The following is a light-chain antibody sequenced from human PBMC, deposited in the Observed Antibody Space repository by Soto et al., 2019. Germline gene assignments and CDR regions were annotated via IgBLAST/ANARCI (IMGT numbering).Light chain of an antibody. J-gene: IGLJ3*02. V-gene: IGLV2-14*03. CDR2: DVT. Sequence: QSALTQPASVSGSPGQSITISCIGSFSDVGGYNYVSWYQQHPGKGPKLLIYDVTNRPSGVSDRFSGSKSGYTASLTISGLQADDEGDYYCSSYRGARTLLVFGGGTKVTVL. CDR3: SSYRGARTLLV. CDR1: FSDVGGYNY.